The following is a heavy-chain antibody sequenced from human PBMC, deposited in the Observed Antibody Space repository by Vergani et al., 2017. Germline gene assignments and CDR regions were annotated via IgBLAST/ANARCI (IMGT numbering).Heavy chain of an antibody. CDR1: GFIFRSYG. V-gene: IGHV3-33*01. J-gene: IGHJ6*03. D-gene: IGHD6-19*01. CDR2: IWYDGSNK. CDR3: ARDYRSVAGPVYYMDV. Sequence: QVQLVESGGGVVQPGRSLRLSCAASGFIFRSYGMHWVRQAPGKGLEWVAIIWYDGSNKNYADSAKGRFTISRDNSKNTLYLQMNSLRVEDTAVYYCARDYRSVAGPVYYMDVWGKGTTVTVSS.